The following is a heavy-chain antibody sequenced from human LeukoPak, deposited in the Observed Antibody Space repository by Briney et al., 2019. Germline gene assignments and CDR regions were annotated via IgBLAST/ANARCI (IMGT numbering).Heavy chain of an antibody. Sequence: GGSLRLSCAASGFTFSSNAMHWVRQAPGKGLEWVAVITYDGSNKYYADSVKGRFTISRDNSKNTLYLQVNSLRAEDTAVYYCAKTMGAIDHDYWGQGTLVTVSS. CDR3: AKTMGAIDHDY. CDR1: GFTFSSNA. J-gene: IGHJ4*02. V-gene: IGHV3-30-3*01. CDR2: ITYDGSNK. D-gene: IGHD1-26*01.